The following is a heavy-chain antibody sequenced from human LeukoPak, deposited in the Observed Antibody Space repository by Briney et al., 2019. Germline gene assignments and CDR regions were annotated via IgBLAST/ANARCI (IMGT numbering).Heavy chain of an antibody. V-gene: IGHV1-2*04. J-gene: IGHJ3*01. CDR3: ARDKQRGDYYGSGSYYLDAFDY. D-gene: IGHD3-10*01. CDR2: INPNRGGT. CDR1: GDTFTVYY. Sequence: ASVKVSCKASGDTFTVYYMHWVRQAPGQGVEWMGWINPNRGGTNYVRKLQGWVNITRDTSMSRAYMELSRLKYDETPVYYCARDKQRGDYYGSGSYYLDAFDYWGQGTMVTVSS.